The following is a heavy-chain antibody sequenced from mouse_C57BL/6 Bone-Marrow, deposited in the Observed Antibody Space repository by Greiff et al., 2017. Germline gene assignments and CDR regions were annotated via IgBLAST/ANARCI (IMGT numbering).Heavy chain of an antibody. CDR1: GFNIKDYY. CDR2: IDPEDGET. V-gene: IGHV14-2*01. J-gene: IGHJ2*01. Sequence: EVQRVESGAELVQPGASVKLSCTASGFNIKDYYIHWVKQRTEQGLEWIGRIDPEDGETKYAPKFQDKATITADTSSNTAYLQLSSLTSEDTAVYYCTRSLIYYGTNYWGQGTTLTGSS. D-gene: IGHD1-1*01. CDR3: TRSLIYYGTNY.